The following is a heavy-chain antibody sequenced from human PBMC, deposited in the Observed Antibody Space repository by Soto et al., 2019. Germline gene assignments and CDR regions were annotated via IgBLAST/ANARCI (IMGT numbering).Heavy chain of an antibody. CDR1: GGSFSGYY. V-gene: IGHV4-59*08. D-gene: IGHD1-26*01. J-gene: IGHJ4*02. CDR3: ARNRWELPWAINFDY. Sequence: SETLSLTCAVYGGSFSGYYWSWIRQPPGKGLEWIGYIYYSGSTNYNPSLKSRVTISVDTSKNQFSLKLSSVTAADTAVYYRARNRWELPWAINFDYWGQGTLVTVSS. CDR2: IYYSGST.